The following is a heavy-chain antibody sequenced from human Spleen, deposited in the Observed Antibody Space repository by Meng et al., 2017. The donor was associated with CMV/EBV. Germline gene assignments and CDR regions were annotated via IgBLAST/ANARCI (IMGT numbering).Heavy chain of an antibody. CDR2: INHSGST. CDR1: GGSFSGYY. CDR3: ARVGGYCSSTSCYDDAFDI. J-gene: IGHJ3*02. D-gene: IGHD2-2*01. V-gene: IGHV4-34*01. Sequence: SETLSLTCAVYGGSFSGYYWSWIRQPPGKGLEWIGEINHSGSTNYNPSLKSRVTISVDTSKNQFSLKLSSVTAADTAVYYCARVGGYCSSTSCYDDAFDIWGQGTMVTVSS.